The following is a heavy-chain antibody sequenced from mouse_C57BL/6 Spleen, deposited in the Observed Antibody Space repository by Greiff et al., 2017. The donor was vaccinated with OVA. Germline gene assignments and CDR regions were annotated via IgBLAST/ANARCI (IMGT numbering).Heavy chain of an antibody. CDR1: GYTFTSYW. J-gene: IGHJ2*01. CDR2: INPSNGGT. Sequence: QVHVKQPGTELVKPGASVKLSCKASGYTFTSYWMHWVKQRPGQGLEWIGNINPSNGGTNYNEKFKSKATLTVDKSSSTAYMQLSSLTSEDSAVYYCARYGYDDYFDYWGQGTTLTVSS. D-gene: IGHD2-2*01. V-gene: IGHV1-53*01. CDR3: ARYGYDDYFDY.